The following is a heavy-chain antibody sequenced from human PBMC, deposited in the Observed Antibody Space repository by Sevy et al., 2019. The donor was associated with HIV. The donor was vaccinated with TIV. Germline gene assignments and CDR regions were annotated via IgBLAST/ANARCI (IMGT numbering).Heavy chain of an antibody. CDR1: GFTFNNYE. Sequence: GSLRLSCAASGFTFNNYEINWVRQAPGKGLEWVSYIGSSGRTIYYADSVKGRFTISRDNAKNSLYLQMNSLRAEDTAVYYCVRVTEDAFDIWGQGTMVTVSS. D-gene: IGHD2-21*02. V-gene: IGHV3-48*03. J-gene: IGHJ3*02. CDR3: VRVTEDAFDI. CDR2: IGSSGRTI.